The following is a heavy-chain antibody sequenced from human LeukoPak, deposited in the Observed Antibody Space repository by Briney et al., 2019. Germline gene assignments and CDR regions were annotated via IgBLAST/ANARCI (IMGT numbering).Heavy chain of an antibody. J-gene: IGHJ4*02. CDR1: GFTFSSYW. D-gene: IGHD2-2*01. CDR2: MNSDGSST. V-gene: IGHV3-74*01. Sequence: GGSLRLSCAASGFTFSSYWMHWVRQAPGKGLVWVSRMNSDGSSTSYADSVKGRFTISRDNAKNTLYLQMNSLRAEDTAVYYCARPAEYCSSTSCYSGDFDYWGQGTLVTVSS. CDR3: ARPAEYCSSTSCYSGDFDY.